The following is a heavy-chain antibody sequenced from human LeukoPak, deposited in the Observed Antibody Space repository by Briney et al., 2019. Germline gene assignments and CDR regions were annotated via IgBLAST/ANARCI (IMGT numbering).Heavy chain of an antibody. V-gene: IGHV3-23*01. CDR2: ISGSGGST. J-gene: IGHJ4*02. Sequence: GGSLRLSCAASGFTFSSYAMSWVRQAPGKGLEWVSAISGSGGSTYYADSVKGRFTISRDNSKNTLYLQMNNLRAEDTAVYYCAKVGLGVWSGYNNGPYYFDYWGQGTLVTVSS. CDR3: AKVGLGVWSGYNNGPYYFDY. D-gene: IGHD3-3*01. CDR1: GFTFSSYA.